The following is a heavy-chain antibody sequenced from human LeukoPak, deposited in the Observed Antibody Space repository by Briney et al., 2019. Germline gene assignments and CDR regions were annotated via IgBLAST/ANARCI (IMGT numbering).Heavy chain of an antibody. J-gene: IGHJ4*02. CDR2: ISGSGGST. Sequence: GGSLRLSCAASGFTFSSYAMSWVRQAPGKGLEWVSAISGSGGSTYYADSVKGRFTISRDNSKNTLYLQMNSLRAEDTAVYYCAKEVVVVITAPTEAGFDYWGQGTLVTVSS. V-gene: IGHV3-23*01. D-gene: IGHD3-22*01. CDR3: AKEVVVVITAPTEAGFDY. CDR1: GFTFSSYA.